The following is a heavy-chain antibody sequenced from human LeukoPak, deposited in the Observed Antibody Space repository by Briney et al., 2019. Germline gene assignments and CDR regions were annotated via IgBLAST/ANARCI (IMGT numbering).Heavy chain of an antibody. J-gene: IGHJ3*02. CDR2: MNPNSGNT. D-gene: IGHD3-3*01. V-gene: IGHV1-8*03. Sequence: ASVTVSCKASGYTFTTYDINWVRQATGQGLEWMGWMNPNSGNTGYAQKFQGRLTITRDTSISTAYMELSSLRSEDTAVYYCARILGVRYLEWSDDAFDIWGQGTMVTVSS. CDR1: GYTFTTYD. CDR3: ARILGVRYLEWSDDAFDI.